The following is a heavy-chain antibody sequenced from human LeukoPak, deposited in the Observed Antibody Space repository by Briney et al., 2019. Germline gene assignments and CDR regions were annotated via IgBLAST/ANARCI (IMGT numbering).Heavy chain of an antibody. D-gene: IGHD6-13*01. Sequence: GGSLRLSCAASGFTFSSYSMNWVRQAPGKGLEWVSYISSSSSTIYYADSVKGRFTISRDNAKNSLYLQMNSLRAEDTAVYYCARDREAAAGTFDYWGQGTLVTVSS. J-gene: IGHJ4*02. CDR3: ARDREAAAGTFDY. CDR1: GFTFSSYS. CDR2: ISSSSSTI. V-gene: IGHV3-48*01.